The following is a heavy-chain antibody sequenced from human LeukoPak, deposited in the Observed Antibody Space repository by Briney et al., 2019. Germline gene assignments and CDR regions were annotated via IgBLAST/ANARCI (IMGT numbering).Heavy chain of an antibody. V-gene: IGHV5-51*01. D-gene: IGHD3-10*01. J-gene: IGHJ4*02. CDR1: GYSFTSYW. CDR3: ARSITMVRGVIIGFDY. CDR2: IYPGDSDT. Sequence: PGESLKISCKGSGYSFTSYWISWVRQMPGKGLEWMGIIYPGDSDTRYSPSFQGQVTFSADKSISTAYLQWSSLKATDTAMYYCARSITMVRGVIIGFDYWGQGTLVAVSS.